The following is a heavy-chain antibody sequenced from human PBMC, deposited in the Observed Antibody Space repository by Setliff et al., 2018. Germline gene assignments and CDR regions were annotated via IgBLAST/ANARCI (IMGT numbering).Heavy chain of an antibody. CDR1: GFTFSSYE. D-gene: IGHD2-21*01. V-gene: IGHV3-48*03. J-gene: IGHJ4*02. CDR3: ARNIPWTQPIDY. CDR2: ISSSGSTI. Sequence: PGGSLRLSCAASGFTFSSYEMNWVRQAPGKGLEWVSYISSSGSTIYYADSVKGRFTISRDNAKNSLYLQMNSLRAEDTAVYYCARNIPWTQPIDYWGQGTLVTVSS.